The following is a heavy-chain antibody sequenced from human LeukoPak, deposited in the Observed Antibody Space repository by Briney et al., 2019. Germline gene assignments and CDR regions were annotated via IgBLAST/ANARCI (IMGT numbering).Heavy chain of an antibody. D-gene: IGHD3-10*01. CDR3: ARGRGVLLWFGESFDY. V-gene: IGHV1-8*01. CDR2: MNPKNGKT. J-gene: IGHJ4*02. CDR1: AYAFTSYD. Sequence: ASVKVSCKASAYAFTSYDVNWVRQAPGQGLEWMGWMNPKNGKTAYAQKFQGRVTMTTNTSISTAYMELSSPRSEDTAVYYCARGRGVLLWFGESFDYWGQGTLVTVSS.